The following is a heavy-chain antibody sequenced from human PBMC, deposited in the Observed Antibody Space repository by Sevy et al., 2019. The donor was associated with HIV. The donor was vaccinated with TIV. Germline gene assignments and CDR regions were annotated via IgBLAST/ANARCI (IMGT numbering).Heavy chain of an antibody. D-gene: IGHD2-8*01. Sequence: ASVKVSCKASGYTFTSYYMHWVRQAPGQGLEWMGIINPSGGSTSFAQKFQGRVTLTRDTSTSTVYMELSSLRSEDTAVDYCARGVLTAYAIRAEGGVFDYWGQGTLVTVSS. CDR1: GYTFTSYY. CDR2: INPSGGST. J-gene: IGHJ4*02. CDR3: ARGVLTAYAIRAEGGVFDY. V-gene: IGHV1-46*01.